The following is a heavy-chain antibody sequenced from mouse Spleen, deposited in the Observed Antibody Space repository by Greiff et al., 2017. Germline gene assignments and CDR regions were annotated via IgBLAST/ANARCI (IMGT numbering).Heavy chain of an antibody. Sequence: EVMLVESGGGLVQPGGSLKLSCAASGFTFSDYYMYWVRQTPEKRLEWVAYISNGGGSTYYPDTVKGRFTISRDNAKNTLYLQMSRLKSEDTAMYYCARQAITTVASPYAMDYWGQGTSVTVSS. CDR3: ARQAITTVASPYAMDY. D-gene: IGHD1-1*01. V-gene: IGHV5-12*01. CDR2: ISNGGGST. J-gene: IGHJ4*01. CDR1: GFTFSDYY.